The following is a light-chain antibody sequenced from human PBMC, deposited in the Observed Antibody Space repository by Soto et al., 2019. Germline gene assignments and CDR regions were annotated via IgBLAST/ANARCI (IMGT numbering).Light chain of an antibody. CDR2: GAS. V-gene: IGKV3-20*01. CDR1: QRVSSSH. Sequence: DIVLTQSPGTLSLSPGEGATLSCRASQRVSSSHLAWYQQKVGQAPRLLIYGASSRATGIPDRFTGSGSGTDFTLTISRLEPEDFAVYYCQQYGSSPVTFGQGTRVEIK. J-gene: IGKJ1*01. CDR3: QQYGSSPVT.